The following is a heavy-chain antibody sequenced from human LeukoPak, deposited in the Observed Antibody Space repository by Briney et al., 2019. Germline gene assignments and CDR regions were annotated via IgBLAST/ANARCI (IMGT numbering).Heavy chain of an antibody. CDR2: ISGSGGST. CDR1: GFTFSSYG. Sequence: PGGSLRLSCAASGFTFSSYGMSWVRQAPGKGLEWVSVISGSGGSTYYADSVKGRFTISRDNSKNTLYLQMNSLRAEDTAVYYCAKVWAHDGSGNPYWHFDLWGRGTLVTVSS. V-gene: IGHV3-23*01. CDR3: AKVWAHDGSGNPYWHFDL. J-gene: IGHJ2*01. D-gene: IGHD3-10*01.